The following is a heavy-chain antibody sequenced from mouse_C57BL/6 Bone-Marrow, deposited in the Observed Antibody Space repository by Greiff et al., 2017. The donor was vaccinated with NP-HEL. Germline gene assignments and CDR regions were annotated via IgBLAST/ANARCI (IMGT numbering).Heavy chain of an antibody. CDR1: GFSLTSYG. D-gene: IGHD2-4*01. Sequence: QVQLKESGPGLVAPSQSLSITCTVSGFSLTSYGVHWVRQPPGKGLEWLVVIWSDGSTTYNSALKSRLSSSKDNSKSQVCLKMNSLQTDDTAMYYCARQSTYDYVALDYWGQGTTLTVSS. CDR2: IWSDGST. J-gene: IGHJ2*01. CDR3: ARQSTYDYVALDY. V-gene: IGHV2-6-1*01.